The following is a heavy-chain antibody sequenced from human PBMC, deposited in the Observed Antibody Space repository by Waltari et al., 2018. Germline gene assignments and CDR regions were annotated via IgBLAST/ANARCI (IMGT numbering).Heavy chain of an antibody. CDR1: GGSISSHY. Sequence: QVQLQESGPGLAKPSETLSLTCTVSGGSISSHYWRWIRQPPGKGLEWIGYIYYSGSTNYNPSLKSRVTISVDTSKNQFSLKLSSVTAADTTVYYCARAYDSYYFDYWGQGTLVTVSS. CDR2: IYYSGST. V-gene: IGHV4-59*11. J-gene: IGHJ4*02. D-gene: IGHD2-21*01. CDR3: ARAYDSYYFDY.